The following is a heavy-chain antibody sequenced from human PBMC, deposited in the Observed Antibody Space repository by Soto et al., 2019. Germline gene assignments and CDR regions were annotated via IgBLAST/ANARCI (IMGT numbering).Heavy chain of an antibody. V-gene: IGHV1-69*13. J-gene: IGHJ6*02. CDR2: IIPIFGTA. CDR1: GGTFSSYA. D-gene: IGHD4-17*01. Sequence: SVKVSCKASGGTFSSYAISWVRQAPGQGLDWMGGIIPIFGTADYAQKFQGRVTITADESTSTAYMDLSSLRSEDTAVYYCATDFRLPDLGRYYYYGMDVWGQGTTVTVAS. CDR3: ATDFRLPDLGRYYYYGMDV.